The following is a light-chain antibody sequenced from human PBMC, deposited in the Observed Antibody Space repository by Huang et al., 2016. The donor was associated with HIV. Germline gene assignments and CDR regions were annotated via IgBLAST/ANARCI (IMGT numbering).Light chain of an antibody. CDR3: LQHKNSHAPT. CDR1: QDIYNY. V-gene: IGKV1-17*03. Sequence: DIQLTQSPSAMAASVGDRVIITCRATQDIYNYLAWFQQQPGKAPKRLIYGASSLQTGVPSRFSGSGSGTEFTLTINNLQPEDSATYFCLQHKNSHAPTFGQGTKVEIK. CDR2: GAS. J-gene: IGKJ1*01.